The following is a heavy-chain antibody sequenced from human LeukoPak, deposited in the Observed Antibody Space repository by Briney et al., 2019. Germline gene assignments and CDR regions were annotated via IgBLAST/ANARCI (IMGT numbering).Heavy chain of an antibody. Sequence: ASVKVSYKASGYTLTDYYIHWVRQAPGQGLEWMGWINPNNGGTNYAQKFRGRVTMTRDTPMSSAYMELSRLGSDDTAVYYCARDPHRSYYYMDVWGKGTTVTVSS. V-gene: IGHV1-2*02. CDR1: GYTLTDYY. D-gene: IGHD3-16*02. CDR2: INPNNGGT. J-gene: IGHJ6*03. CDR3: ARDPHRSYYYMDV.